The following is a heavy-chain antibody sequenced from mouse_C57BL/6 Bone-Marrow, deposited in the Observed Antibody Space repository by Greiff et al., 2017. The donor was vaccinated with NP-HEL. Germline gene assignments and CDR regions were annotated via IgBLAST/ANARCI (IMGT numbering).Heavy chain of an antibody. CDR1: GYTFTDYY. V-gene: IGHV1-26*01. CDR2: INPNNGGT. J-gene: IGHJ2*01. D-gene: IGHD1-1*01. Sequence: EVKLQQSGHELVKPGASVKISCKASGYTFTDYYMNWVKQSHGKSLEWIGDINPNNGGTSYNQKFKGKATLTVDKSSSTAYMELRSLTSEDSAVYYCARRRITTVVAASEDYWGQGTTLTVSS. CDR3: ARRRITTVVAASEDY.